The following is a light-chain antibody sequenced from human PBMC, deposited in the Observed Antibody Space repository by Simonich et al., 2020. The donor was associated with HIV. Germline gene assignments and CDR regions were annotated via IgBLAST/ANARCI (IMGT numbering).Light chain of an antibody. Sequence: QSALTQPASVSGSPGQSITISCTGTSSDVGDYNYVSWYQQHPGKSPKLMIYDVTNLPAGVSNRFSCSTSGNTASLTISGLQAEDEADYYCSSYTTSSTVVFGGGTKLTVL. CDR3: SSYTTSSTVV. V-gene: IGLV2-14*03. CDR1: SSDVGDYNY. CDR2: DVT. J-gene: IGLJ2*01.